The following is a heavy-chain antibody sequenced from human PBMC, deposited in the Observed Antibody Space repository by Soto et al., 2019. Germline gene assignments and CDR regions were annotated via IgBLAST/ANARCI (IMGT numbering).Heavy chain of an antibody. Sequence: ASVKVSCTASGYTFTSYAMHWVRQAPGQRLEWMGWINAGNGNTKYSQKFQGRVTITRDTSASTAYMELSSLRSEDTAVYYCARIPYYYDSSGLGNYGIDVWGQGTTVTVSS. CDR2: INAGNGNT. CDR3: ARIPYYYDSSGLGNYGIDV. J-gene: IGHJ6*02. D-gene: IGHD3-22*01. CDR1: GYTFTSYA. V-gene: IGHV1-3*01.